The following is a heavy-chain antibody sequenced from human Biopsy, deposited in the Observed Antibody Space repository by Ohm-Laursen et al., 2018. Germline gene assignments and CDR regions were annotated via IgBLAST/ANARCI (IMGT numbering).Heavy chain of an antibody. CDR2: IYYSGTT. J-gene: IGHJ4*02. CDR3: AREAAIIDPRTRAFDY. Sequence: TLSLTCTVSGGSISSYYWNWIRQPPGKGLEWIGYIYYSGTTNYNPSLKSRVTISVDTSKNQFSLKLRSVTAADTAVYYCAREAAIIDPRTRAFDYWGQGTLVTVSS. D-gene: IGHD6-25*01. V-gene: IGHV4-59*01. CDR1: GGSISSYY.